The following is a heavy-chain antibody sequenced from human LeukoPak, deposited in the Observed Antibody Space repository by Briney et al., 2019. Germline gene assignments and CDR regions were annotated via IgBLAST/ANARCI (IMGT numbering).Heavy chain of an antibody. V-gene: IGHV4-34*01. D-gene: IGHD3-16*02. CDR3: ATGYSSSDY. J-gene: IGHJ4*02. CDR2: INHSGST. CDR1: GGSFSGYY. Sequence: SETLSLTCAVYGGSFSGYYWSWIRQPPGKGLEWIGEINHSGSTNYNPSFKSRVTISVDTSKNQFSLKLSSVTAADTAVYYRATGYSSSDYWGQGTLVTVSS.